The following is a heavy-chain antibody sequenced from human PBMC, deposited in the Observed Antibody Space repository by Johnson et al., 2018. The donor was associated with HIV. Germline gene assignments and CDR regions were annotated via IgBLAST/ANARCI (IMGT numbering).Heavy chain of an antibody. V-gene: IGHV3-23*04. Sequence: VQLVESGGGLVKPGGSLRLSCAASGFTFSNAWMSWVRQAPGKALEWVSAISGSGGSTYYADSVKGRFTISRDNSKNTLYLQMNSLRAEDTAVYYCAKRGSGWPSDAFDIWGQGTMVTVSS. CDR3: AKRGSGWPSDAFDI. D-gene: IGHD6-19*01. CDR1: GFTFSNAW. J-gene: IGHJ3*02. CDR2: ISGSGGST.